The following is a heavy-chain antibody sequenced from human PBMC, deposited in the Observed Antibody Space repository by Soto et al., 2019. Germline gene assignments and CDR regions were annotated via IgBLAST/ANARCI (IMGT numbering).Heavy chain of an antibody. V-gene: IGHV4-59*08. CDR2: IYYSGST. D-gene: IGHD3-10*01. Sequence: SETLSLTCTVSGGSISSYYWSWIRQPPGKGLEWIGFIYYSGSTNYNPSLKSRVTISVDTSKNQLSLKLSSVTAADTAVYYCARHDSGNYPPDFEYWGQGTLVTVSS. J-gene: IGHJ4*02. CDR3: ARHDSGNYPPDFEY. CDR1: GGSISSYY.